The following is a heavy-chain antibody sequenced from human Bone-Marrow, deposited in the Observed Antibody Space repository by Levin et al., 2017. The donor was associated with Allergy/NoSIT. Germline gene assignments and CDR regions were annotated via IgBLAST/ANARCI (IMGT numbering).Heavy chain of an antibody. CDR3: ARGPWAAAGFFDH. CDR1: TGSFTGYY. J-gene: IGHJ4*02. CDR2: INHSGGT. D-gene: IGHD6-13*01. Sequence: SETLSLTCAVYTGSFTGYYWSWIRQTPGKGLEWIGEINHSGGTKYNPSLTGRVTISLDISKNQFSLELTSGSAADTAVYYCARGPWAAAGFFDHWGQGTLVTVSS. V-gene: IGHV4-34*01.